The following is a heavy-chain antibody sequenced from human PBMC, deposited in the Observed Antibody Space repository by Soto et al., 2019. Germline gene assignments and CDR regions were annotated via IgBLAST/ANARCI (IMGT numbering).Heavy chain of an antibody. CDR3: ARDLDGLHDDTSGPVPRPG. CDR2: IYYSGST. J-gene: IGHJ1*01. V-gene: IGHV4-30-4*01. CDR1: GGSISSGDYY. Sequence: SETLSLTCTVSGGSISSGDYYWSWIRQPPGKGLEWIGYIYYSGSTYYNPSLKSRVTISVDTSKNQSSLKLSSVTVADTAVYYCARDLDGLHDDTSGPVPRPGWGQGTLVTVSS. D-gene: IGHD3-22*01.